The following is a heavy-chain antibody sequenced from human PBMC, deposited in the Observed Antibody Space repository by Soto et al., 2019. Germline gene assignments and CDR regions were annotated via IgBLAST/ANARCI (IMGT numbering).Heavy chain of an antibody. CDR3: ARHITRSGYYGYYGMDV. CDR1: GGSISSSSYY. J-gene: IGHJ6*02. Sequence: SETLSLTCTVSGGSISSSSYYWGWIRQPPGKGLEWIGSIYYSGSTYYNPSLKSRVTISVDTSKNQFSLKLSSVTAADTAVYYFARHITRSGYYGYYGMDVWGQGTTVTVSS. V-gene: IGHV4-39*01. CDR2: IYYSGST. D-gene: IGHD3-22*01.